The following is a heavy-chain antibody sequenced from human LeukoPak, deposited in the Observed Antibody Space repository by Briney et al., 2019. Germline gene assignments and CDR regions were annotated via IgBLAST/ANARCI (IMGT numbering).Heavy chain of an antibody. CDR2: IRYDGSNK. D-gene: IGHD2-21*01. V-gene: IGHV3-30*02. CDR3: AKDRCGGDCPLQH. J-gene: IGHJ1*01. CDR1: GFTFSSYG. Sequence: PGGSLRLSCAASGFTFSSYGIHWVRQAPGKGLEWVAFIRYDGSNKYYADSVKGRFTISRDNSKNTLYLQMNSLRAEDTAVYYCAKDRCGGDCPLQHWGQGTLVTVSS.